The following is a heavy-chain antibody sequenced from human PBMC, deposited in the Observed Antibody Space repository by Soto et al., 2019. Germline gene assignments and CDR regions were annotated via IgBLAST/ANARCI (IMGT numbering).Heavy chain of an antibody. CDR1: GFTFSSYD. CDR2: IGTDGDT. J-gene: IGHJ4*02. CDR3: SSVMTFGGVIVFDY. V-gene: IGHV3-13*01. D-gene: IGHD3-16*02. Sequence: EVQLVESGGGLVQPGGSLRLSCAASGFTFSSYDMHWVRQATGKGLEWVSAIGTDGDTYYADSVKGRFTISRENAKNTKYLQMKSLRAEDKAVYSESSVMTFGGVIVFDYWGQGTLVTVSS.